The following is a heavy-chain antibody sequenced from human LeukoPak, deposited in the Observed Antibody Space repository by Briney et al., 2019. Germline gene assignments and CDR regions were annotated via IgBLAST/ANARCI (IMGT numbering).Heavy chain of an antibody. CDR1: GFSFGNYA. J-gene: IGHJ5*01. V-gene: IGHV3-23*01. Sequence: PGGSLRLSCVASGFSFGNYAMGWVRQAPGKGLQWVSQISGTGGATWYAGFARDRFTISRGNSKKTLYLQMSGLRVEDTAMYYCVKDPRDTYGTNWFVSWGQGTLLIVSS. CDR2: ISGTGGAT. D-gene: IGHD2-21*01. CDR3: VKDPRDTYGTNWFVS.